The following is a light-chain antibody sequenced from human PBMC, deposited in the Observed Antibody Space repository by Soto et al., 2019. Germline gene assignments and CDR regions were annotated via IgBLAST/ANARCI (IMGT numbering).Light chain of an antibody. CDR1: KNINTW. CDR3: QQYHHYSGLT. CDR2: DAS. Sequence: DIQRTQPPFTLSSSVVYRVTITWPASKNINTWVAWYQQKPGEATKLLIYDASSLESGVQSRFSGSGSGTEFTLNISSLQPDDFATYYCQQYHHYSGLTFGGGNRWIS. J-gene: IGKJ4*01. V-gene: IGKV1-5*01.